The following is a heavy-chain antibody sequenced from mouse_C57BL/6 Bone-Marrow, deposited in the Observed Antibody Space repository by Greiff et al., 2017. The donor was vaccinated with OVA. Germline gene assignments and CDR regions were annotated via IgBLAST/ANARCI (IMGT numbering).Heavy chain of an antibody. CDR1: GYTFTSYW. CDR3: ARSPLYYDYGRSWYFDV. CDR2: IHPNSGST. D-gene: IGHD2-4*01. J-gene: IGHJ1*03. Sequence: QVQLQQPGAELVKPGASVKLSCKASGYTFTSYWMHWVKQRPGQGLEWIGMIHPNSGSTNYNEKFKSKATLTVDKSSSTAYMQLSSLTSEDSVVYYCARSPLYYDYGRSWYFDVWGTGTTVTVAS. V-gene: IGHV1-64*01.